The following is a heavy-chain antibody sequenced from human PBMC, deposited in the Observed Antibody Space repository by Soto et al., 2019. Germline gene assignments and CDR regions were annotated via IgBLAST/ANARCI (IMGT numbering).Heavy chain of an antibody. D-gene: IGHD1-1*01. Sequence: SETLSLTCAVYGGSFSGYYWSWIRQPPGKGLEWIGEINHSGSTNYNPSLKSRVTISVDTSKNQFSLKLSSVTAADTAVYYCARGEMGTDPCPDDWGQGALVTVSS. J-gene: IGHJ4*02. CDR3: ARGEMGTDPCPDD. CDR2: INHSGST. V-gene: IGHV4-34*01. CDR1: GGSFSGYY.